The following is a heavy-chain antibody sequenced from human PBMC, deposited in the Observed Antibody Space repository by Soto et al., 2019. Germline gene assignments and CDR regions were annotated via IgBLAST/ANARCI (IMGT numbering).Heavy chain of an antibody. CDR1: GFSLSTSGMC. CDR3: ARMGDTRYYFDY. J-gene: IGHJ4*02. D-gene: IGHD2-21*01. V-gene: IGHV2-70*11. Sequence: SGPTLVNPTQTLTLTCTFSGFSLSTSGMCVSWIRQPPGKALEWLARIDWDDDKYYSTSLKTRLTISKDTSKNQVVLTMTNMDPVDTATYYCARMGDTRYYFDYWGQGTLVTVSS. CDR2: IDWDDDK.